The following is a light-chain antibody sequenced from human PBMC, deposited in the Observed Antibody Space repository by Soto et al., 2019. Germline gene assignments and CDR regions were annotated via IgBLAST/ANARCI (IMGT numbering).Light chain of an antibody. Sequence: EIVMTQSPATLSVSPGERATLSCRASQSVSSNLAWYQQKPGQAPSLLIYGASTRATGVPARFSGSGSGTEFTRNVSSRQSEENAVYYCQQYYNWPPWTFGQGTKVEIK. CDR1: QSVSSN. CDR2: GAS. J-gene: IGKJ1*01. CDR3: QQYYNWPPWT. V-gene: IGKV3-15*01.